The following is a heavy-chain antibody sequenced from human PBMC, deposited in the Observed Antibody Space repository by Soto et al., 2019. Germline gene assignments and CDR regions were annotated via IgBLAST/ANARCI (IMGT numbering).Heavy chain of an antibody. J-gene: IGHJ6*02. CDR3: ARDLRSEPEPSYGMDV. CDR2: IYHSGST. D-gene: IGHD1-1*01. Sequence: PSETLSLTCAVSGGSISSSNWWSWVRQPPGKGLEWIGEIYHSGSTNYNPSLKSRVTISVDKSKNQFSLKLSSVTAADTAVYYCARDLRSEPEPSYGMDVWGQGTTVTVSS. V-gene: IGHV4-4*02. CDR1: GGSISSSNW.